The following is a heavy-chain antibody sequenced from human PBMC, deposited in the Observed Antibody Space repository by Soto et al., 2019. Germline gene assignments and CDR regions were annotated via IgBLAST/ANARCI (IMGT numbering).Heavy chain of an antibody. Sequence: LRLSCAASGFTFSSYAMSWVRQAPGKGLEWVSAISGSGGSTYYADSVKGRFTISRDNSKNTLYLQMNSLRAEDTAVYYCAKAIVVVPAAAVYGMDVWGQGTTVTVSS. CDR3: AKAIVVVPAAAVYGMDV. J-gene: IGHJ6*02. CDR2: ISGSGGST. V-gene: IGHV3-23*01. D-gene: IGHD2-2*01. CDR1: GFTFSSYA.